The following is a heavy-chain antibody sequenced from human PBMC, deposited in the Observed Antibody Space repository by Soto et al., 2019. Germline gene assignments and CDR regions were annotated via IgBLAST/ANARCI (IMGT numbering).Heavy chain of an antibody. CDR1: GFTFTNAW. D-gene: IGHD5-12*01. CDR3: STWTSGYDYSDY. J-gene: IGHJ4*02. V-gene: IGHV3-15*07. CDR2: IKSNTDAGTT. Sequence: EVQLVESGGGLVKPGGSLRLSCAASGFTFTNAWMNWVRQAPGKGLEWVGRIKSNTDAGTTDYAAPVKGRITISRDDSKNTLYLQMNSLRSEDTAVYYCSTWTSGYDYSDYWGQGTLVTVSS.